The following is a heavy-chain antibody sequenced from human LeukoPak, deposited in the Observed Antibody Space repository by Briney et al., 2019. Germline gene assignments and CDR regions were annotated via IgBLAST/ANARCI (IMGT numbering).Heavy chain of an antibody. CDR1: GGSISSYY. CDR2: ISYSGST. V-gene: IGHV4-59*01. Sequence: SETLSLTCTVSGGSISSYYWNWIRQPPGKGLEWIGSISYSGSTKYNPSLKSRVTISVDTSKNQFSLKLSSVTAADTAVYYCARAVGTYSSGWFDYWGQGTLVTVSS. CDR3: ARAVGTYSSGWFDY. J-gene: IGHJ4*02. D-gene: IGHD6-19*01.